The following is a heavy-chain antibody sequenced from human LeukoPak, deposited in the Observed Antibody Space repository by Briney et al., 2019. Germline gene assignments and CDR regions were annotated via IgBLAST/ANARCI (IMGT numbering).Heavy chain of an antibody. CDR1: GFTFSSYG. D-gene: IGHD6-13*01. CDR3: AKVKAYSSSWGNNWFDP. V-gene: IGHV3-23*01. Sequence: GGSLRLSCAASGFTFSSYGMSRVRQAPGKGLEWVSAISGSGGSTYYADSVKGRFTISRDNSKNTLYLQMNSLRAEDTAVYYCAKVKAYSSSWGNNWFDPWGQGTLVTVSS. J-gene: IGHJ5*02. CDR2: ISGSGGST.